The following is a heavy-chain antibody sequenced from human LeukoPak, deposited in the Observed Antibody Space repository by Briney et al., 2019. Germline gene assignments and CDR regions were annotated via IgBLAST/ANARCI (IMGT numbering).Heavy chain of an antibody. D-gene: IGHD6-19*01. J-gene: IGHJ1*01. CDR3: ARDLGSGWYASQSQYFQH. V-gene: IGHV3-23*01. CDR2: ISGSGGST. CDR1: GFTFSSYA. Sequence: GGSLRLSCAASGFTFSSYAMSWVRQAPGKGLEWVSAISGSGGSTYYADSVKGRFTISRDNSKNTLYLQMNSLRAEDTAVYYCARDLGSGWYASQSQYFQHWGQGTLVTVSS.